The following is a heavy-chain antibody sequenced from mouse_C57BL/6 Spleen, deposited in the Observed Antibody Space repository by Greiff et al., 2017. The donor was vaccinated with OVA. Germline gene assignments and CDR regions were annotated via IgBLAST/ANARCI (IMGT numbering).Heavy chain of an antibody. J-gene: IGHJ2*01. CDR3: AILQLFHLDY. Sequence: EVQLQQSGAELVKPGASVKLSCTASGFNITDYYMHWVKQRTEQGLEWIGRIDPEDGETKYDPKFQGKATITADTSSNTAYLQLSSLTSEDTAVYYCAILQLFHLDYWGQGTTLTVSS. CDR2: IDPEDGET. CDR1: GFNITDYY. D-gene: IGHD4-1*02. V-gene: IGHV14-2*01.